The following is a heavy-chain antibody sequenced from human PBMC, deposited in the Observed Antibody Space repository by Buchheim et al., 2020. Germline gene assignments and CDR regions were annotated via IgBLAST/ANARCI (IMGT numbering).Heavy chain of an antibody. D-gene: IGHD6-19*01. CDR2: INHSGST. V-gene: IGHV4-34*01. Sequence: QVQLQQWGAGLLKPSETLSLTCAVYGGSFSGYYWSWIRQPPGKGLEWIGEINHSGSTNYNPSLKSRVTISVDTSKNQFSLKLSSVTAADTAVYYCARGRYVRGYSSGWRGFDYWGQGTL. J-gene: IGHJ4*02. CDR3: ARGRYVRGYSSGWRGFDY. CDR1: GGSFSGYY.